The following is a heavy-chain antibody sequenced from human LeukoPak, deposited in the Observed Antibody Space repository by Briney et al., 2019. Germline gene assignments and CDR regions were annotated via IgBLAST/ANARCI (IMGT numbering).Heavy chain of an antibody. V-gene: IGHV4-4*07. CDR2: IYISGST. CDR1: GGSISSYY. CDR3: ASKLDPLAFDI. J-gene: IGHJ3*02. Sequence: PSETLSLTCTVSGGSISSYYWSWIRQPAGKGLEWIGRIYISGSTNYNPSLKSRVTMSVDTSKNQFSLKLSSVTAADTAVYYCASKLDPLAFDIWGQGTMVTVSS. D-gene: IGHD1-1*01.